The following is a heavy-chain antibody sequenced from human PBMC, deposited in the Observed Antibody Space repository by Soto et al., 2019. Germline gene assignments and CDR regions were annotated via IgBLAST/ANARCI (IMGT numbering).Heavy chain of an antibody. Sequence: EVQLVESGRDLAQPGGSLRLSCAASGFTLSNFWVNWVRQAPGKGLEWVANIKQGGIEKNYVDSVKGRFTISRDDTKNSLFLQMNNLRAEDTAVYYCLVTTSAFDIWGRGTTVTVSS. V-gene: IGHV3-7*01. J-gene: IGHJ3*02. CDR1: GFTLSNFW. CDR3: LVTTSAFDI. CDR2: IKQGGIEK. D-gene: IGHD4-17*01.